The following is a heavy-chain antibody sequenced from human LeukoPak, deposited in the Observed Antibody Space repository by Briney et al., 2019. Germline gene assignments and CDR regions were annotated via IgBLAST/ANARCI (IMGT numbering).Heavy chain of an antibody. CDR2: INERGSET. CDR3: AKDYSFSNFN. Sequence: GGSLRLSCAASGFIFSNHWMTWVRQAPGKGLEWVDNINERGSETYYADYVKGRFTISRDNTKKSLFLQLNSLSVEDTAMYYCAKDYSFSNFNWGQGTLVTVSS. J-gene: IGHJ4*02. D-gene: IGHD2-15*01. CDR1: GFIFSNHW. V-gene: IGHV3-7*01.